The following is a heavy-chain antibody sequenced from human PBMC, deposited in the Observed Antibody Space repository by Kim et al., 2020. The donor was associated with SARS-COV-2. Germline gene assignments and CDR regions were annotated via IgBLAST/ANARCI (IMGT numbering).Heavy chain of an antibody. J-gene: IGHJ4*02. CDR2: MGGGDDDR. V-gene: IGHV3-23*01. CDR3: AKDAVNFNGGYDPFDS. Sequence: GGSLRLSCVGSGFPFHTYAMGWVRQAPGKGLEWVSSMGGGDDDRFYADSVKGRFTISRDNAKNSVYLQMNSLRVDNTAVYYCAKDAVNFNGGYDPFDSWGRGTLVTVSS. CDR1: GFPFHTYA. D-gene: IGHD5-12*01.